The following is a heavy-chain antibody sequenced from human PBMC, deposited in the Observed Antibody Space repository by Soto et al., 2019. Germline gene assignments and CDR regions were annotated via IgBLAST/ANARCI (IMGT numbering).Heavy chain of an antibody. CDR1: GNTFTSYD. Sequence: QVQLVQSGAEVKKPGASVKVTCKASGNTFTSYDINWVRQATGHGLEWMGWINPNSGNIGYAQKFQGRVTMTRDTAIRTAYMEVCRLRSDDTAVYYCARGRASGSYYLLDYWGQGTLVTVSS. D-gene: IGHD3-10*01. CDR2: INPNSGNI. CDR3: ARGRASGSYYLLDY. V-gene: IGHV1-8*01. J-gene: IGHJ4*02.